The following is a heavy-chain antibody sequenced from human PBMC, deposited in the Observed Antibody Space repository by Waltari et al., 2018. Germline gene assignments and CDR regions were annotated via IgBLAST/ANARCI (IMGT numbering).Heavy chain of an antibody. Sequence: EVQLVESGGGLVHPGRSLRLSCAASGFTFDDYAMHWVRQAPGKGLEGVAGINWNSDSIGYGESVKGRFTISRDNARNSLYLQMNSLTTEDTAVYYCLKKNDEVYDRNGLVYDAFDVWGQGTMVTVST. CDR2: INWNSDSI. CDR3: LKKNDEVYDRNGLVYDAFDV. J-gene: IGHJ3*01. D-gene: IGHD3-22*01. V-gene: IGHV3-9*01. CDR1: GFTFDDYA.